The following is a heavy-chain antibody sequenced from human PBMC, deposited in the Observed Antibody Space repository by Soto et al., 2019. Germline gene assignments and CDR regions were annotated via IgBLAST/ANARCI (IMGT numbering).Heavy chain of an antibody. D-gene: IGHD6-19*01. CDR2: ISNSGST. V-gene: IGHV4-59*01. Sequence: PSETLSLTCTVSGGSIRGYFWTWIRQTPGRGLEWIGYISNSGSTNYNPSLKSRVTISVDTSENQFSLKLNSVTAADTAVYFCARESSFSGWFEFWGQGTLVTVSS. CDR1: GGSIRGYF. J-gene: IGHJ4*02. CDR3: ARESSFSGWFEF.